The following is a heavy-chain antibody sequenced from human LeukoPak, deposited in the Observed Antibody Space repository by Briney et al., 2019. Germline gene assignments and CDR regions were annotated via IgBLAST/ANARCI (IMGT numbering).Heavy chain of an antibody. D-gene: IGHD5-18*01. CDR3: AKVRYTYGLMAFDS. CDR1: GFTFSTYA. Sequence: GSLSLSCAASGFTFSTYAMSWVRQAPGKGLEWVSAISANGINTYYADSVKGRFTISRDSSKNTLYLQMNSLRAEDTAVYYCAKVRYTYGLMAFDSWGQGTLVTVSS. CDR2: ISANGINT. V-gene: IGHV3-23*01. J-gene: IGHJ4*02.